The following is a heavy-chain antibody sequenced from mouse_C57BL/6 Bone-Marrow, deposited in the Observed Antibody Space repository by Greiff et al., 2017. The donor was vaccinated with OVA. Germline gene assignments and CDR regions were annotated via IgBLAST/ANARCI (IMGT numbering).Heavy chain of an antibody. Sequence: QVQLQQPGAELVKPGASVKLSCKASGYTFTSYWMHWVQQRPGQGLEWIGMIHPNSGSTNYNETFESQATLTVDKSSSTAYMQLSSLTSDDSAVYYCARGNGYYGSSPFAYWGQGTLVTVSA. CDR3: ARGNGYYGSSPFAY. J-gene: IGHJ3*01. CDR1: GYTFTSYW. V-gene: IGHV1-64*01. CDR2: IHPNSGST. D-gene: IGHD1-1*01.